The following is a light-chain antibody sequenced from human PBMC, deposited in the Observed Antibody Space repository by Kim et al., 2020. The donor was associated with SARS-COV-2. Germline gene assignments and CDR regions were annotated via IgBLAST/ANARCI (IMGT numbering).Light chain of an antibody. Sequence: TARFSGGGNSFGSKMVHWYQQRSDQAPVLVISYDSDRPSGIPERFSGSNSGNTATLTISRVEAGDEADYYCQVWDSDSDHRVVFGGGTKLTVL. CDR2: YDS. CDR1: SFGSKM. J-gene: IGLJ2*01. CDR3: QVWDSDSDHRVV. V-gene: IGLV3-21*04.